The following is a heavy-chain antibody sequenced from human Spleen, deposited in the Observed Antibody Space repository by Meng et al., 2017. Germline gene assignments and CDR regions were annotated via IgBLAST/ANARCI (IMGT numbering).Heavy chain of an antibody. V-gene: IGHV3-11*01. D-gene: IGHD4-17*01. CDR1: GFTFSDYF. CDR2: ISGGGNAM. CDR3: ARGRMTTVTFLDS. Sequence: QVQLGEAGGGLVKPGGSLRLSCAASGFTFSDYFMKWIRQAPGKGLEWVSYISGGGNAMYYADSVKGRFTVSRDNAKNSLYLQMISLRADDTAVYYCARGRMTTVTFLDSWGQGTLVTVSS. J-gene: IGHJ4*02.